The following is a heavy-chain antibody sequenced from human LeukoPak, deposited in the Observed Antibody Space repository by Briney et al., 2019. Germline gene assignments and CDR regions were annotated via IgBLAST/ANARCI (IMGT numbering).Heavy chain of an antibody. V-gene: IGHV4-59*12. CDR3: ARVTHTSTYYYGSGSYSYYFDY. CDR1: GDSISTYY. D-gene: IGHD3-10*01. J-gene: IGHJ4*02. CDR2: IYYSGST. Sequence: SETLSLTCTVSGDSISTYYWSWIRQPPGKGLEWIGYIYYSGSTYYNPSLKSRVTISVDTSKNQFSLKLSSVTAADTAVYYCARVTHTSTYYYGSGSYSYYFDYWGQGTLVTVSS.